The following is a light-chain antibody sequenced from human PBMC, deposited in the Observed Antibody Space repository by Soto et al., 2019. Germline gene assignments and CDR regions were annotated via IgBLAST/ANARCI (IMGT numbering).Light chain of an antibody. J-gene: IGKJ2*01. V-gene: IGKV3-15*01. Sequence: EIVMTQSPATLSVSPGERATLSCRASQSVSSNLAWYQQKPGQAPRLLIYGASTRATGIPARFSGSGSGTVFAINISSLQSEDFAVYYCQQDNNWPSMYTFGQGNKLEIK. CDR2: GAS. CDR3: QQDNNWPSMYT. CDR1: QSVSSN.